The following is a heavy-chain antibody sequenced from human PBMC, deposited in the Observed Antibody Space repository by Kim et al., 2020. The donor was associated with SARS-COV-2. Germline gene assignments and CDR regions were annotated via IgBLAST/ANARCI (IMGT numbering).Heavy chain of an antibody. CDR1: GGSVSSGSYY. Sequence: SETLSLTCTVSGGSVSSGSYYWSWIRQPPGKGLEWIGYTYYSGSTNYNPSLKSRVTISVDTSKNQFSLKLSSVTAADTAVYYCARGPAYYYDSSGYYYVYFDYWGQGTLVTVSS. J-gene: IGHJ4*02. D-gene: IGHD3-22*01. CDR2: TYYSGST. CDR3: ARGPAYYYDSSGYYYVYFDY. V-gene: IGHV4-61*01.